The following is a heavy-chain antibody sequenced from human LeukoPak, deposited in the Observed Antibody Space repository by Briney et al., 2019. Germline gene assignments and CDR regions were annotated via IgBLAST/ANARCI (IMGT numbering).Heavy chain of an antibody. Sequence: GGSLRLSCAASGFTFSSYAMPWVRQAPGKGLEWVAVISYDGSNKYYADSVKGRFTISRDNSKNTLYLQMNSLRAEDTAVYYCARDPTQYLIDYWGQGTLVTVSS. CDR2: ISYDGSNK. J-gene: IGHJ4*02. CDR1: GFTFSSYA. V-gene: IGHV3-30-3*01. D-gene: IGHD2-2*01. CDR3: ARDPTQYLIDY.